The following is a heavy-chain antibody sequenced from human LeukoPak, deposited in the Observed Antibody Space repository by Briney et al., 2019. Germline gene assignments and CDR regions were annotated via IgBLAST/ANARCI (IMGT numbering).Heavy chain of an antibody. J-gene: IGHJ4*02. V-gene: IGHV3-7*01. CDR3: ARERPGSASAFDS. CDR1: GFTFNNFW. D-gene: IGHD6-25*01. CDR2: INEGAGER. Sequence: GGSLRLSCAASGFTFNNFWMSWVRQAPGKGLEWVANINEGAGERFYGDSVKGRVTISRDNAKNSLHLQMNSLRAEDTAVYYCARERPGSASAFDSWGQGTLVTISS.